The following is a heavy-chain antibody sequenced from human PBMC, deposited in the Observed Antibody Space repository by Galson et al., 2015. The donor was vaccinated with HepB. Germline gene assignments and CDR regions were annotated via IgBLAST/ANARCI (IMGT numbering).Heavy chain of an antibody. CDR1: RFTFSSYS. CDR2: ISSSSSTI. CDR3: ARDPFVRGAYFDWLYYYYGMDV. Sequence: SLRLSCAASRFTFSSYSMNWVRQAPGKGLEWVSYISSSSSTIYYADSVKGRFTISRDNAKNSLYLQMNSLRAEDTAVYYCARDPFVRGAYFDWLYYYYGMDVWGQGTTVTVSS. D-gene: IGHD3-9*01. V-gene: IGHV3-48*04. J-gene: IGHJ6*02.